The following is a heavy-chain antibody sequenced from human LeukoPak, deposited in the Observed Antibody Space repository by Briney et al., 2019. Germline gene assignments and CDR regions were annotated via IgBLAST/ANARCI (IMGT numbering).Heavy chain of an antibody. V-gene: IGHV3-48*03. D-gene: IGHD6-19*01. CDR3: ARTGSSGWYWEPDY. J-gene: IGHJ4*02. CDR1: GFTFSSYE. CDR2: ISSSGSTI. Sequence: GGSLRLSCAASGFTFSSYEMNWVCQAPGKGLEWVSYISSSGSTIYYADSVKGRFTISRDNAKNSLYLQMNSLRAEDTAVYYCARTGSSGWYWEPDYWGQGTLVTVSS.